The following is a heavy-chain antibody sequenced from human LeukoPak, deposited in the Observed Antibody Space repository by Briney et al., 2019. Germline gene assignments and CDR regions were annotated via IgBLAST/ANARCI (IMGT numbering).Heavy chain of an antibody. D-gene: IGHD2-15*01. V-gene: IGHV3-7*05. CDR2: INQDGSAK. J-gene: IGHJ4*02. CDR1: GFIFSSQW. Sequence: GGSLRLSCEASGFIFSSQWMCWVRQAPGKGLEWVANINQDGSAKCYVDSVKGRFTISRDNAKNSLYLQMNSLRAEDTAVYYFARTGCRDGGCYAAHFDYWGQGTLVTASS. CDR3: ARTGCRDGGCYAAHFDY.